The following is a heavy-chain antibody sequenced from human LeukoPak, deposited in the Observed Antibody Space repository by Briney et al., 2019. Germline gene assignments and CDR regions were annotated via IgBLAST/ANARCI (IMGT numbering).Heavy chain of an antibody. CDR1: GFIFSSYS. Sequence: GGSQSLSCAPSGFIFSSYSMNWARQAPGKGRECVSYISSSSSYICYADAVQGRFTISGDNAKDSLYLQMNSLSAEDTAVYYCARTYYYDSSGYPIYLDYWGQGTLVTVSS. V-gene: IGHV3-21*01. D-gene: IGHD3-22*01. J-gene: IGHJ4*02. CDR2: ISSSSSYI. CDR3: ARTYYYDSSGYPIYLDY.